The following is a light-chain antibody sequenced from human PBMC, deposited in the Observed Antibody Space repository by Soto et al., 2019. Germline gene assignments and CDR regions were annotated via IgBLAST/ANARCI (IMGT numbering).Light chain of an antibody. CDR1: SSNIGAGFD. CDR3: QSYDSSLSGYV. CDR2: GNS. Sequence: QSVLTQPPSVSGALGQKVTISCTGSSSNIGAGFDVNWYHRLPGTGPKLLIHGNSNRPSGVPDRFSGSKSGTSASLAITGLQAEDEAEYFCQSYDSSLSGYVFGTGTKVTVL. J-gene: IGLJ1*01. V-gene: IGLV1-40*01.